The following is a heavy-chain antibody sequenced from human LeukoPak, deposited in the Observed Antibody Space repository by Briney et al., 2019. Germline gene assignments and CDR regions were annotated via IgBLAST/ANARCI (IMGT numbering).Heavy chain of an antibody. Sequence: SETLSLTCAVYGGSFSGHYWRWLRHPPGRGLEWLAEIDHSGSTHYNPSLKSRVIISVDMSQHQVSLRLTSLTAADTAVYYCARGYTYYGSGSPPGDVWGNGTSVIVSS. CDR2: IDHSGST. D-gene: IGHD3-10*01. V-gene: IGHV4-34*01. CDR3: ARGYTYYGSGSPPGDV. CDR1: GGSFSGHY. J-gene: IGHJ6*04.